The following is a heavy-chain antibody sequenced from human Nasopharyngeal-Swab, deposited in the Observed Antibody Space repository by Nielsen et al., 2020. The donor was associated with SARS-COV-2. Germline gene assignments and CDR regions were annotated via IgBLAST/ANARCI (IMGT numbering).Heavy chain of an antibody. Sequence: SETLSLTCTVSGGSISSSSYYWGWIRQPPGKGLEWIGSIYYSGSTYYNPSLKSRVTISVDTSKNQFSLKLSSVTAADTAVYYCARERASWTVAGGYFDLWGRGTLVTVSS. CDR3: ARERASWTVAGGYFDL. CDR1: GGSISSSSYY. J-gene: IGHJ2*01. CDR2: IYYSGST. V-gene: IGHV4-39*02. D-gene: IGHD4-23*01.